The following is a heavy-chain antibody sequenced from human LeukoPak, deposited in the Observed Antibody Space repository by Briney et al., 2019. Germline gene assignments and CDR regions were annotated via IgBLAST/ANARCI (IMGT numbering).Heavy chain of an antibody. CDR3: ARDPAVLRFRPAGDYYYYYMDV. D-gene: IGHD3-3*01. Sequence: GGSLRLSCAASGFTFSSYSMNWVRQAPGKGLEWVSYIISSSSTIYYADSVKGRFTISRDNAKNSLYLQMNSLRAEDTAVYYCARDPAVLRFRPAGDYYYYYMDVWGKGTTVTVSS. CDR1: GFTFSSYS. J-gene: IGHJ6*03. V-gene: IGHV3-48*01. CDR2: IISSSSTI.